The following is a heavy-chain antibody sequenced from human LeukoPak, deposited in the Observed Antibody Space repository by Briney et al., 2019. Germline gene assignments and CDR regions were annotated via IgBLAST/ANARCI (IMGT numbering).Heavy chain of an antibody. CDR3: ATSYRIAAAGDETIDY. CDR2: ISSSSSTI. Sequence: GGSLRLSCAASGFTFSNAWMSWVRQAPGKGPEWVSYISSSSSTIYYADSVKGRFTISRDNAKNSLYLQMNSLRDEDTAVYYCATSYRIAAAGDETIDYWGQGTLVTVSS. CDR1: GFTFSNAW. D-gene: IGHD6-13*01. V-gene: IGHV3-48*02. J-gene: IGHJ4*02.